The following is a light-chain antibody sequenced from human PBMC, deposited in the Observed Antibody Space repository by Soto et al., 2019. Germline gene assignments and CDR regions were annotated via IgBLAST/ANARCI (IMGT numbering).Light chain of an antibody. J-gene: IGKJ1*01. V-gene: IGKV1-5*03. CDR2: KAS. CDR1: QSISSW. Sequence: DIQMTQSPSTLYASVGDRVTITCRASQSISSWLAWYQQKPGKAPKVLIYKASRLESGVPSRFSGSGSGTEFTLTISSLQPDDFATYYCQHYNSYSTFGQGTKVEIK. CDR3: QHYNSYST.